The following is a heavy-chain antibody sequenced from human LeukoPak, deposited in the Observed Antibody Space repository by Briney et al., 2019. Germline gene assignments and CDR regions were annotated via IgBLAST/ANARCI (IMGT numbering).Heavy chain of an antibody. Sequence: GGSQRLSCAASGFTFSSYAMHWVRQAPGKGLEWVAVISYDGSNKYYADSVKGRFTISRDNSKNTLYLQMNSLRAEDTAVYYCARFPDFDWLFFDYWGQGTLVTVSS. V-gene: IGHV3-30*04. CDR1: GFTFSSYA. CDR2: ISYDGSNK. D-gene: IGHD3-9*01. J-gene: IGHJ4*02. CDR3: ARFPDFDWLFFDY.